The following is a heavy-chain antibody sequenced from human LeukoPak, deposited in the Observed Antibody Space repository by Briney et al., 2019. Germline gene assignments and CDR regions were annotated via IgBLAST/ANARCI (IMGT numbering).Heavy chain of an antibody. J-gene: IGHJ4*02. D-gene: IGHD3-10*01. Sequence: PGGSLRLSCAASGFTFSSYAMHWVRQAPGKGLEWVAVISSDGSDKYYADSVKGRSTISRDTSKSTMYLQIDTLRAEDTAVYYCARDSCLIKTCLDYWGQGTLVTVSS. CDR2: ISSDGSDK. CDR1: GFTFSSYA. CDR3: ARDSCLIKTCLDY. V-gene: IGHV3-30*03.